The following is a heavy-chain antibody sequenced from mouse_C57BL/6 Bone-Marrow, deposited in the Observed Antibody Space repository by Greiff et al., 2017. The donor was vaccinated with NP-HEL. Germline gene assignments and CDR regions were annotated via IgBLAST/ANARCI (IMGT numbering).Heavy chain of an antibody. CDR3: TTLDGSGYLGCAMDY. J-gene: IGHJ4*01. V-gene: IGHV14-4*01. CDR1: GFNIKDDY. Sequence: EVQLQQSGAELVRPGASVKLSCTASGFNIKDDYMHWVKQRPEQGLEWIGWIDPDNGDTEYASKFQGKATITADTSSHTAYLQLSSLTTGDTAVYDCTTLDGSGYLGCAMDYWGQGTSVTVSS. CDR2: IDPDNGDT. D-gene: IGHD3-2*02.